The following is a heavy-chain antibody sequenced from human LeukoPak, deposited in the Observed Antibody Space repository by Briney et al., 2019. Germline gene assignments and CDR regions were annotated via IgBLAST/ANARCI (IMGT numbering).Heavy chain of an antibody. CDR2: INPNNGDT. CDR1: GYTFTGYY. CDR3: ARDQIAAPDHCDY. J-gene: IGHJ4*02. V-gene: IGHV1-2*02. Sequence: GASVKVSCKSSGYTFTGYYMLWVRQAPGQGLEWMGWINPNNGDTKFAQNFQGRVTLTRDMSITTAYMEINRLRSDDTAVYYCARDQIAAPDHCDYWGQGTVVIVST. D-gene: IGHD6-6*01.